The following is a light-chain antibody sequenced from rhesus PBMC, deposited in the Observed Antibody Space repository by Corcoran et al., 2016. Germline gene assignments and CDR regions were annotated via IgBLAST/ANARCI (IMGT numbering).Light chain of an antibody. CDR1: ENVDNY. V-gene: IGKV1-74*01. Sequence: DIQMTQSPSSLSASVGDRVTITCRASENVDNYLNWYQQKPGKAPNLLIYKASTLQSGVPSRFSGRGSGTDYTVTISSLQPEDVATYYCQHGYGTPLTFGGGTKVEIK. J-gene: IGKJ4*01. CDR3: QHGYGTPLT. CDR2: KAS.